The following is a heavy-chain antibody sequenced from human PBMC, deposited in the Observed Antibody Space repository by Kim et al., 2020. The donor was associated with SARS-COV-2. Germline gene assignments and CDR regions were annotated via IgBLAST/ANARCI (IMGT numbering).Heavy chain of an antibody. D-gene: IGHD3-3*01. CDR1: GYSFTSYW. Sequence: GESLKISCKGSGYSFTSYWIGWVRQMPGKGLEWMGIIYPGDSDTRYSPSFQGQVTISADKSISTAYLQWSSLKASDTAMYYCARLSSYYDFWSGYYRGPTDYYYYGMDVWGQGTTVTVSS. CDR3: ARLSSYYDFWSGYYRGPTDYYYYGMDV. J-gene: IGHJ6*02. V-gene: IGHV5-51*01. CDR2: IYPGDSDT.